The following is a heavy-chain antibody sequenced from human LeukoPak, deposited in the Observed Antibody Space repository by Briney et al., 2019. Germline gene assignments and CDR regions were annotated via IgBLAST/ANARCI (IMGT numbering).Heavy chain of an antibody. CDR2: ISYNGSNK. J-gene: IGHJ4*02. D-gene: IGHD3-10*01. Sequence: GGSLRLSCAASGFTFSSYYMHWVRQAPGKGLEWVAVISYNGSNKYYADSVKGRFTISRDNSKNTLYLQMNSLRAEDTAVYYCAKREYGSGITFDYWGQGTLVTVSS. CDR1: GFTFSSYY. CDR3: AKREYGSGITFDY. V-gene: IGHV3-30*18.